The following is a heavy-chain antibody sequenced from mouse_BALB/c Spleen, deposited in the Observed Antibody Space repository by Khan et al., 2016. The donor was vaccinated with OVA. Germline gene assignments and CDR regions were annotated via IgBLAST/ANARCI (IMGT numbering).Heavy chain of an antibody. CDR1: GYSITSNYA. V-gene: IGHV3-2*02. D-gene: IGHD1-1*01. Sequence: EVKLEESGPGLVKPSQSLSLTCTVNGYSITSNYAWNWIRQFPGNKLEWMGYISYSGSTNYNPSLKSRLSINLDTSKNQFFLLLHSVTTEDSATYYCARGNYYGYALDYWGQGTSVTVSS. CDR3: ARGNYYGYALDY. CDR2: ISYSGST. J-gene: IGHJ4*01.